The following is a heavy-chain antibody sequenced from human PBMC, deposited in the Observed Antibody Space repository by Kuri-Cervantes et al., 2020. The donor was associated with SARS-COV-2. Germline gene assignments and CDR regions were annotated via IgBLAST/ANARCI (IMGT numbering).Heavy chain of an antibody. J-gene: IGHJ3*02. V-gene: IGHV4-39*07. CDR2: IYYSGST. Sequence: SETLSLTCTVSGASFSSSYFFGGWIRQPPGKGLEWIGSIYYSGSTNYNPSLKSRVTISVDTSKNQFSLKLSSVTAADTAVYYCARDLTGGDDAFDIWGQGTMVTVSS. CDR1: GASFSSSYFF. CDR3: ARDLTGGDDAFDI. D-gene: IGHD7-27*01.